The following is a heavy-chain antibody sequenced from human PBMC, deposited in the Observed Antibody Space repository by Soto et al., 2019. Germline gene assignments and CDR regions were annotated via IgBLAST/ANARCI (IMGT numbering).Heavy chain of an antibody. D-gene: IGHD6-13*01. CDR1: GFTFSSSV. CDR2: ISYDRNNK. V-gene: IGHV3-30-3*01. CDR3: ARDLGSSWYVKWFDP. J-gene: IGHJ5*02. Sequence: QVQLVESGGGVVQPGRSLRLSCAASGFTFSSSVMHWVRQAPGKGLEWVAVISYDRNNKYYADSVKGRFTISRDNSKNTLYLQMNSLRVEDTAVYYCARDLGSSWYVKWFDPGGQGTLVTVSS.